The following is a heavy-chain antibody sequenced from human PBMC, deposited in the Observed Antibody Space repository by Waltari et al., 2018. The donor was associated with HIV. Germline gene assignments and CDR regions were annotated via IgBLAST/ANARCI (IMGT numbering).Heavy chain of an antibody. J-gene: IGHJ6*02. D-gene: IGHD6-19*01. Sequence: EVQLVESGGGLVKPGGSLRLSCAASGFTFSSYSMNWVRQAPGKGVEWVSSVSSSSSYIYDADSVKGRFTISRDNAKNSLYLQMNSLRAEDTAVYYCARELPGPQWLEIGMDVWGQGTTVTVSS. CDR2: VSSSSSYI. CDR1: GFTFSSYS. CDR3: ARELPGPQWLEIGMDV. V-gene: IGHV3-21*01.